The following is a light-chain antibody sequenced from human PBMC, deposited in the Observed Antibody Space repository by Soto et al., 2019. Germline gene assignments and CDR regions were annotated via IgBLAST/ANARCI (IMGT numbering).Light chain of an antibody. CDR2: KAS. Sequence: DIQFNPLPFPPSASVWDKNTNTCRASESVNRWLAWYQQKPGKAPKLLIYKASTLENGVPSRFRGSGSGTEFTLTISSLQPDDFATYYCHQYNSYSTFGGGTKV. CDR3: HQYNSYST. V-gene: IGKV1-5*03. J-gene: IGKJ4*01. CDR1: ESVNRW.